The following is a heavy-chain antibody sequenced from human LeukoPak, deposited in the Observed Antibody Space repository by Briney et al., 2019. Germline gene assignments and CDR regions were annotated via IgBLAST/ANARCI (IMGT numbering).Heavy chain of an antibody. CDR2: VYTSGST. J-gene: IGHJ5*02. V-gene: IGHV4-4*07. D-gene: IGHD3-9*01. CDR3: AREQGDILTGYSDP. CDR1: GGSISIYY. Sequence: SSENLSLTCTVSGGSISIYYWSWIRQPAGKGLEWIGRVYTSGSTNYNPSLKSRVTMSVDTSKNQFSLKLSSVTAADTAVYYCAREQGDILTGYSDPWGQGTLVTVSS.